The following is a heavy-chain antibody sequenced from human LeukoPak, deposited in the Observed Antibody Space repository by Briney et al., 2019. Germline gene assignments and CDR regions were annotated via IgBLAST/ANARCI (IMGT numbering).Heavy chain of an antibody. CDR1: GYTFTNYY. D-gene: IGHD1-26*01. V-gene: IGHV1-46*01. CDR2: INPSGGST. J-gene: IGHJ5*02. Sequence: GASVTVSCKASGYTFTNYYMHWVRQAPGQGLEWMGIINPSGGSTSYAQKFRGRVTMTSDTSTSTVYMELRSLRSDETAVYYCARGGFGLGVGSTKGLNWLDPWGQGTLVTVSS. CDR3: ARGGFGLGVGSTKGLNWLDP.